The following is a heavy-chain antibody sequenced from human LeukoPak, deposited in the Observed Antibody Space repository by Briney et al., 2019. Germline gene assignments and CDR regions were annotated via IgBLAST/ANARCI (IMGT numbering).Heavy chain of an antibody. Sequence: PSETLSLTCAVYAGPFSGYYWSWIRQSPGKGLEWIGEINHSGNTYYNPSLKSRVTISVDTSKNQFSLKLNSVTAADTAVYYCARSHDCSGVSCALDPWGQGTLVTVSS. D-gene: IGHD2-15*01. V-gene: IGHV4-34*01. CDR1: AGPFSGYY. CDR2: INHSGNT. CDR3: ARSHDCSGVSCALDP. J-gene: IGHJ5*02.